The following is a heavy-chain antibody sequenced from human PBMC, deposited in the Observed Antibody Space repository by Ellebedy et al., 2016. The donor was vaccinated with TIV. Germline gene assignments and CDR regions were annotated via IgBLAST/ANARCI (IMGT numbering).Heavy chain of an antibody. V-gene: IGHV3-7*03. Sequence: CGLSFRGYWLSWVRLAPGRGLEWVANINDDGSERAYVDSVEGRFTISRDNAKDSLYLQMNSLRVEDTAIYYCARGNLWGQGTLVTVSS. CDR1: GLSFRGYW. CDR2: INDDGSER. CDR3: ARGNL. J-gene: IGHJ5*02.